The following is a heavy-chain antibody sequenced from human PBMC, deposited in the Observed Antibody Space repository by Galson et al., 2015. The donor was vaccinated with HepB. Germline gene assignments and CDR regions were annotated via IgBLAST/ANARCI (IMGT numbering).Heavy chain of an antibody. CDR2: IYSGGST. D-gene: IGHD6-13*01. V-gene: IGHV3-53*04. J-gene: IGHJ4*02. CDR1: GFTVSSNY. Sequence: SLRLSCAASGFTVSSNYMSWVRQAPGKGLEWVSVIYSGGSTYYADSVKGRFTISRHNSKNTLYLQMNSLRAEDTAVYYCARGSGHSSSWGYFDYWGQGTLVTVSS. CDR3: ARGSGHSSSWGYFDY.